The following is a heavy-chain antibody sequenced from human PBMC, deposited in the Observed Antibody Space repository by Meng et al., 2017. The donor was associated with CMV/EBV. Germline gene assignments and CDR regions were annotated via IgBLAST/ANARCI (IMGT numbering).Heavy chain of an antibody. J-gene: IGHJ6*02. CDR2: INPNSGGT. V-gene: IGHV1-2*02. Sequence: ASVQVSCKASGYTFTDYYMHWVRQAPGQGLEWMGWINPNSGGTNYAQKFQGRVTMTRDTSISTAYMELSRLRSDDTAVYYCARDFANEGVYYYDYYYGMDVWGQGTTVTVSS. CDR1: GYTFTDYY. D-gene: IGHD3-10*01. CDR3: ARDFANEGVYYYDYYYGMDV.